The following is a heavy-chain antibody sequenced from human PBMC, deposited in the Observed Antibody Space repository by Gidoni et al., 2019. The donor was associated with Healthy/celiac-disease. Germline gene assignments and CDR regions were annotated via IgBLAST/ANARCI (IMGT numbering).Heavy chain of an antibody. CDR2: ISAYNGNT. V-gene: IGHV1-18*01. CDR3: ARGVGVVARSAWFDP. D-gene: IGHD2-15*01. CDR1: GYTFTSYG. J-gene: IGHJ5*02. Sequence: QVQLVQSGAAVKKPGASVQVSCKASGYTFTSYGISWVRPAPGQGLEWMGWISAYNGNTNDAQKLQGRVTMTTDTSTSTAYMELRSLRSDDTAVYYCARGVGVVARSAWFDPWGQGTLVTVXS.